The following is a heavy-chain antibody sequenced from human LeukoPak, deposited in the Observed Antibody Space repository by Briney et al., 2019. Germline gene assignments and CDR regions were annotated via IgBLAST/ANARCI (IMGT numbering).Heavy chain of an antibody. D-gene: IGHD3-10*01. Sequence: GGSLRLSCAASGFTFSSYWMSWVRQAPGKGLEWVANIKQDGSEKYYVDSVKGRFTISRDNAKNSLYLQMNSLRAEDTAVYYCARDETYYYGSGRPFDYWGQGTLVTVSS. CDR3: ARDETYYYGSGRPFDY. CDR1: GFTFSSYW. CDR2: IKQDGSEK. J-gene: IGHJ4*02. V-gene: IGHV3-7*01.